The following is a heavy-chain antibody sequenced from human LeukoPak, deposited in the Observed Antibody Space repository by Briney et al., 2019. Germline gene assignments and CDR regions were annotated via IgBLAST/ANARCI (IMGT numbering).Heavy chain of an antibody. CDR1: GASVSSTDYF. V-gene: IGHV4-61*10. D-gene: IGHD5-24*01. CDR2: IYGSAKT. CDR3: ARYREGYNCVTHALDI. Sequence: AETLSLTCTVSGASVSSTDYFWDWIRPPAGRGLGWIVRIYGSAKTDYNTSLKSRVNMSLDTSKNQSYLNMTSVTDADPAVHFCARYREGYNCVTHALDIWGQGTVVSVS. J-gene: IGHJ3*02.